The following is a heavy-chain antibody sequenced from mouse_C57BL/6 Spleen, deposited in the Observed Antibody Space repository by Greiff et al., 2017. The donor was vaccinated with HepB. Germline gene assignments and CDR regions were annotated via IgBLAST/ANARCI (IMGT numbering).Heavy chain of an antibody. CDR2: IYPGDGDT. CDR3: ATDYPYAMDY. Sequence: QVQLKQSGAELVKPGASVKISCKASGYAFSSYWMNWVKQRPGKGLEWIGQIYPGDGDTNYNGKFKGKATLTADKSTSTAYMQLSSLTSEDSAVYFCATDYPYAMDYWGQGTSVTVSS. J-gene: IGHJ4*01. V-gene: IGHV1-80*01. CDR1: GYAFSSYW. D-gene: IGHD2-4*01.